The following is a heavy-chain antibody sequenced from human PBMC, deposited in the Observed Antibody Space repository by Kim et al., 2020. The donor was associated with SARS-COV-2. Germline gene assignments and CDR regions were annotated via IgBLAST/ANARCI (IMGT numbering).Heavy chain of an antibody. J-gene: IGHJ6*02. CDR1: GGSVSSHS. Sequence: SETLSLTCTVSGGSVSSHSWTWIRQPPGKGLEWIAFFSDTGRTNYNPSLKSPGTISLDTSKNQISLKLNSVTAADTAVYFCARWNVPNWDSYYGMDVWGQGTTVTVSS. CDR2: FSDTGRT. CDR3: ARWNVPNWDSYYGMDV. D-gene: IGHD1-1*01. V-gene: IGHV4-59*08.